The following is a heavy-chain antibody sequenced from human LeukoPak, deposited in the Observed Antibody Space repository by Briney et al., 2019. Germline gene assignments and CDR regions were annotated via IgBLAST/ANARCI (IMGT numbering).Heavy chain of an antibody. CDR3: ARDRGYGDDSFDP. D-gene: IGHD4-17*01. J-gene: IGHJ5*02. Sequence: ASVKVSCKASGYTFTSYYMHWVRQAPGQGLEWMGIINPSGGSTSYAQKFQGRVTMTRDTSTSTVYMELWSLRSDDTAVYYCARDRGYGDDSFDPWGQGTLVTVSS. CDR2: INPSGGST. CDR1: GYTFTSYY. V-gene: IGHV1-46*01.